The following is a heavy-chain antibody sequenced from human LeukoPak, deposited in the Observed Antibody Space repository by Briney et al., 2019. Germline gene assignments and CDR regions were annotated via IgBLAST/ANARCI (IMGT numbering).Heavy chain of an antibody. CDR1: GYTFTGYY. Sequence: GASVKVSCKASGYTFTGYYMHWVRQAPGQGLEWMGWINPNSGGTNYAQKFQGWVTMTRDTSISTAYMELSRLRSDDTAVYYCARGSGWYFRDAFDIWGQGTMVTVSS. CDR2: INPNSGGT. V-gene: IGHV1-2*04. D-gene: IGHD6-19*01. J-gene: IGHJ3*02. CDR3: ARGSGWYFRDAFDI.